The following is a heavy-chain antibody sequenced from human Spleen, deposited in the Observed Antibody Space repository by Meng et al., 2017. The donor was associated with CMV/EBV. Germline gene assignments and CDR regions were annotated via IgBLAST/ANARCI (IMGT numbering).Heavy chain of an antibody. CDR2: ISSSSSTI. V-gene: IGHV3-48*01. D-gene: IGHD2-15*01. CDR3: ARGNIAGAGYSYKYALDV. CDR1: GFTFSSYS. Sequence: GESLKISCAASGFTFSSYSMNWVRQAPGKGLEWVSYISSSSSTIYYADSVKGRFTISRDKSKNTLYLQMNSLRAEDTAVYYCARGNIAGAGYSYKYALDVWGQGTTVTVSS. J-gene: IGHJ6*02.